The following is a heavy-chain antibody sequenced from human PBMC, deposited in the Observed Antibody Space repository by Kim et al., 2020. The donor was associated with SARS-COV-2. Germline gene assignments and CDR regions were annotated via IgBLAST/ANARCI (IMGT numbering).Heavy chain of an antibody. CDR1: GGSISSYY. CDR3: AIGDGLIPYFDY. Sequence: SETLSLTCTVSGGSISSYYWSWIRQPPGKGLEWIGYIYYSGSTNYNPSLKSRVTISVDTSKNQFSLKLSSVTAADTAVYYCAIGDGLIPYFDYWGQGTLVTVSS. J-gene: IGHJ4*02. CDR2: IYYSGST. V-gene: IGHV4-59*01.